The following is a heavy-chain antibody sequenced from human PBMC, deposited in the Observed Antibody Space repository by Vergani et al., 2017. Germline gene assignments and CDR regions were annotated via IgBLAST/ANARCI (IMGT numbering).Heavy chain of an antibody. D-gene: IGHD3-22*01. CDR1: GGTFSSYT. CDR3: ARDRRDYYDSSGYPDY. CDR2: IIPILGIA. V-gene: IGHV1-69*08. Sequence: QVQLVQSGAEVKKPGSSVKVSCKASGGTFSSYTISWVRQAPGQGLERMGRIIPILGIANYAQKFQGRVTITADKSTSTAYMELSSLRSEDTAVYYCARDRRDYYDSSGYPDYWGQGTLVTVSS. J-gene: IGHJ4*02.